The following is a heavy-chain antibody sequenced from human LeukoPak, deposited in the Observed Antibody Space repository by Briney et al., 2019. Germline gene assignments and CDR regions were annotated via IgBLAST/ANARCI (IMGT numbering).Heavy chain of an antibody. CDR1: GYTFTDYY. CDR3: ARGYEYGWYHP. D-gene: IGHD3-16*01. Sequence: ASAKVSCNYSGYTFTDYYLHWVRQAPGQGLEWMGWINPNRGATTSAQKFQDRVTMTRDTSISTGFMELNSVRSDDTAVYYCARGYEYGWYHPWGQGTLVTVSS. J-gene: IGHJ5*02. CDR2: INPNRGAT. V-gene: IGHV1-2*02.